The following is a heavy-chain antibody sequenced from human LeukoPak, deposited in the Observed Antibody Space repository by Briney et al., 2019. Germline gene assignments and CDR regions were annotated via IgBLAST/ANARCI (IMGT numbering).Heavy chain of an antibody. J-gene: IGHJ3*02. D-gene: IGHD2-21*01. CDR3: ARALAYCGGDCYSGAFDI. V-gene: IGHV1-69*13. CDR1: GYTFTSYA. CDR2: IIPIFGTA. Sequence: GASVKVSCKASGYTFTSYAISWVRQAPGQGLEWMGGIIPIFGTANYTQKFQGRVTITADEPTSTAYMELSSLRSEDTAVYYCARALAYCGGDCYSGAFDIWGQGTMVTVSS.